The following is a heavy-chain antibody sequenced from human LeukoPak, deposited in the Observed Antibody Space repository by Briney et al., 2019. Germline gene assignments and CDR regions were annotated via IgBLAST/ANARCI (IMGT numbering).Heavy chain of an antibody. J-gene: IGHJ4*02. D-gene: IGHD6-19*01. CDR2: IGTNEDT. Sequence: GGSLRLSCVASGFSFSTYDMYWVRQAAGRGPEWVSAIGTNEDTFYLGSEKDRFTISRDNSKNTLYLQMNSLRAEDTAVYYYARDREPNSSGSRFDYWGQGTLVTVSS. CDR3: ARDREPNSSGSRFDY. V-gene: IGHV3-13*01. CDR1: GFSFSTYD.